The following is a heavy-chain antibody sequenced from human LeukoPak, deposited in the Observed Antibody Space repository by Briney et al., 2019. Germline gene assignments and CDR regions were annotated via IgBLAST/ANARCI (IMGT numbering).Heavy chain of an antibody. D-gene: IGHD1-20*01. CDR2: INPNSGGT. CDR1: GSTFTGYY. V-gene: IGHV1-2*02. CDR3: AREGQSNWNDINY. J-gene: IGHJ4*02. Sequence: ASVKVSCKASGSTFTGYYMHWVRQAPGQGLEWMGWINPNSGGTNYAQKFQGRVTMTRDTSISTAYMELSRLRSDDTAVYYCAREGQSNWNDINYWGQGTLVTVSS.